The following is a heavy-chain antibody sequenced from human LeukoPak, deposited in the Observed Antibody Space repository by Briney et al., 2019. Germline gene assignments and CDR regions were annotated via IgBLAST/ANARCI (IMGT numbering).Heavy chain of an antibody. CDR1: GFTFTTYA. V-gene: IGHV3-23*01. CDR2: ISGSGGTGT. D-gene: IGHD3-16*01. CDR3: AKVILGGNYYFDY. J-gene: IGHJ4*02. Sequence: PGGSLRLSCAASGFTFTTYAMSWVRQAPGKGLEWVAGISGSGGTGTNYADSVKGRFTISRDNSKNTLYLQMNSLRVEDTAVYYCAKVILGGNYYFDYWGQGTLVTVSS.